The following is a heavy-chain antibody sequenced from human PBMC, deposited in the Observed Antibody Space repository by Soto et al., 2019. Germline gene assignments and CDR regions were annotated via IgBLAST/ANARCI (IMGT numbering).Heavy chain of an antibody. J-gene: IGHJ6*02. V-gene: IGHV4-59*01. CDR1: GASISRYY. CDR2: LYNTGST. Sequence: SETLSLTXTVSGASISRYYWSWIRQSPGKGLEWIGYLYNTGSTIYNPSLKSRVTISVDTSKNQFSLKMNSVTAADTAVYYCARDLWGYCGTDCYPLDVWGQGTTVTVSS. D-gene: IGHD2-21*02. CDR3: ARDLWGYCGTDCYPLDV.